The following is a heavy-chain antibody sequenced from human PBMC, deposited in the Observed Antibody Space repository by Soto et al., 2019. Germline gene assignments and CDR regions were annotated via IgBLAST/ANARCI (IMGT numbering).Heavy chain of an antibody. D-gene: IGHD3-3*01. CDR3: ARDRGESITIFGVVTIDTFDI. CDR2: IYTSGST. CDR1: GGTHSSSN. Sequence: PSQTLSLPCIASGGTHSSSNRSWIRQPAGKGLEWIGRIYTSGSTNYNHSLKSRVTMSVDTSKNQFSLKLSSVTAADTAVYYCARDRGESITIFGVVTIDTFDIWGQGTMVTVSS. J-gene: IGHJ3*02. V-gene: IGHV4-4*07.